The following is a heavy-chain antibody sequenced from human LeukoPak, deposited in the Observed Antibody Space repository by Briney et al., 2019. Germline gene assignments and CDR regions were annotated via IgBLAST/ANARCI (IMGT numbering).Heavy chain of an antibody. CDR3: ATIYDFWSGLGNYFDY. Sequence: GASVKVSCKVSGYILTELSMHWVRQAPGKGLEWMGGFDPDDGETIYAQKFQGRVTMTEDTSTDTAYMELSSLRSEDTAVYYCATIYDFWSGLGNYFDYWGQGTLVTVSS. V-gene: IGHV1-24*01. CDR1: GYILTELS. CDR2: FDPDDGET. D-gene: IGHD3-3*01. J-gene: IGHJ4*02.